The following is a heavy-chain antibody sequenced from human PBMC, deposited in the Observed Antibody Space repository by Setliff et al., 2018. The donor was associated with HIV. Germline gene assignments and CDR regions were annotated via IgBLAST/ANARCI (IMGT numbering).Heavy chain of an antibody. CDR2: INPNSGDT. Sequence: ASVKVSCKVYGYTPSELSIHWVRQAPGQGLEWMGWINPNSGDTNYAQKFQGRVTMTTDTSISTAYMELSRLRSDDTAVYYCATLDYWGQGTLVTVSS. V-gene: IGHV1-2*02. CDR1: GYTPSELS. CDR3: ATLDY. J-gene: IGHJ4*02.